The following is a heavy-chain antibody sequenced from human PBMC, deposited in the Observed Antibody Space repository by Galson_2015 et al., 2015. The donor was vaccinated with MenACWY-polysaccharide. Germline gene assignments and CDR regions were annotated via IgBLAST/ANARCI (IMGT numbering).Heavy chain of an antibody. CDR2: INTNTGNP. CDR1: GYTFTSYA. V-gene: IGHV7-4-1*02. Sequence: QSGAEVKKPGTSVKVSCKASGYTFTSYAMNWVRQAPGQGLEWMGWINTNTGNPTYAQGFTVRFVFSLDTSVSTAYLQISSLKAEDTAVYYCARDEGDELLHPIDYWGQGTLVTVSS. D-gene: IGHD1-26*01. J-gene: IGHJ4*02. CDR3: ARDEGDELLHPIDY.